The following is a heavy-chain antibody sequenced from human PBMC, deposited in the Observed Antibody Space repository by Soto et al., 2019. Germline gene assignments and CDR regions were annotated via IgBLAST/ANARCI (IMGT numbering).Heavy chain of an antibody. D-gene: IGHD6-13*01. Sequence: GASVKVSCKASGGTFSSYAISWVRQAPGQGLEWMGGIIPIFGTANYAQKFQGRVMITADESTSTAYMELSSLRSEDTAVYYCASCLALADLYYYGMDVWGQGTTVTVSS. J-gene: IGHJ6*02. CDR3: ASCLALADLYYYGMDV. V-gene: IGHV1-69*13. CDR1: GGTFSSYA. CDR2: IIPIFGTA.